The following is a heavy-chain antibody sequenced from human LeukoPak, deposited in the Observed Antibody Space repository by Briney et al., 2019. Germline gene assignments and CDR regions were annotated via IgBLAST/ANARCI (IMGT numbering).Heavy chain of an antibody. CDR2: IKSDGSST. D-gene: IGHD6-6*01. Sequence: GGSLRLSCAASGFTFSSYWMHWVRQAPGKGLVWVSRIKSDGSSTEYADSVKGRFTISRDNAKDTLYLQMHSLRVEDTALYYCAKLANRFSSDDYWGQGTLVTVSS. J-gene: IGHJ4*02. CDR1: GFTFSSYW. CDR3: AKLANRFSSDDY. V-gene: IGHV3-74*01.